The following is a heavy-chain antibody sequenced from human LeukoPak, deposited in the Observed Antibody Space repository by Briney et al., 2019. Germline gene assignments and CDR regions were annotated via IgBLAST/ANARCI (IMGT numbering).Heavy chain of an antibody. D-gene: IGHD6-6*01. CDR1: GFTVSSNY. CDR3: ASEYSSSSGLDY. CDR2: IHSGGTT. Sequence: GGSLRLSCAASGFTVSSNYMSWVRQAPGKGLEWVSIIHSGGTTNYVDSVKGRFTISRDNSKNTLYLQMNSLRAEDTAVYYCASEYSSSSGLDYWGQGTLVTVSS. J-gene: IGHJ4*02. V-gene: IGHV3-53*05.